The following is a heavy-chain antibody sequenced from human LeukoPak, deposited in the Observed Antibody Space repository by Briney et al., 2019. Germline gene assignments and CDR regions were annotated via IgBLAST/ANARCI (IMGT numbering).Heavy chain of an antibody. J-gene: IGHJ4*02. CDR3: ARGDEYQLLSHFDY. Sequence: PGGSLRLSCAASGFTFSSYAMHWVRQAPGKGLEWVAVISYDGSNKYYADSVKGRFTISRDNSKNTLYLQMNSLRAEDTAVYYCARGDEYQLLSHFDYWGQGTLVTVSS. CDR2: ISYDGSNK. D-gene: IGHD2-2*01. CDR1: GFTFSSYA. V-gene: IGHV3-30-3*01.